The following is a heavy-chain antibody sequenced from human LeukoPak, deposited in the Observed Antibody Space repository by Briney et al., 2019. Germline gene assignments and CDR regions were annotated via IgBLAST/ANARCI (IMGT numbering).Heavy chain of an antibody. D-gene: IGHD3-22*01. Sequence: SETLSLTCTVSGGSISRGSYYWSWIRQPAGKGLEWIGRIYTSGSTIYNPSLKSRVTISVDTSKNQFSLKLTSVTAADTAVYYCACLTTADAFDIWGQGTMVTVSS. J-gene: IGHJ3*02. CDR2: IYTSGST. CDR1: GGSISRGSYY. V-gene: IGHV4-61*02. CDR3: ACLTTADAFDI.